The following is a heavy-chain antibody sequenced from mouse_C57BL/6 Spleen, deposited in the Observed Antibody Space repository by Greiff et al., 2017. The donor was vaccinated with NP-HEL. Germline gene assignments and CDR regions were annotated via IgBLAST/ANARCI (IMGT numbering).Heavy chain of an antibody. J-gene: IGHJ1*03. CDR1: GYSFTGYY. Sequence: VQLQQSGPELVKPGASVKISCKASGYSFTGYYMNWVKQSPEKSLEWIGEINPSTGGTTYIQKFKAKATLTVDKSSSTAYMQLKSLTSEDSAVYYCASASIYYYGRRGYCEVWGTGTTVTVSS. CDR2: INPSTGGT. V-gene: IGHV1-42*01. D-gene: IGHD1-1*01. CDR3: ASASIYYYGRRGYCEV.